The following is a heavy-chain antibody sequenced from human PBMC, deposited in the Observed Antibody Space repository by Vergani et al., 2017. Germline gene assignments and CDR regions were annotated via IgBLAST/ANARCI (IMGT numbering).Heavy chain of an antibody. Sequence: QVQLQESGPGLVKPPGTLSLTCAVSGDSISSNNCWTWVRQPPGKGLEWIGEICHTEDTKYSPSLKSRVTVSVDESRNLFSLRLNSVTAADTAVYYCARGLARGRNIVGKKQQPYDAFDIWGQGTMVTVSS. CDR2: ICHTEDT. V-gene: IGHV4-4*03. D-gene: IGHD1-26*01. J-gene: IGHJ3*02. CDR1: GDSISSNNC. CDR3: ARGLARGRNIVGKKQQPYDAFDI.